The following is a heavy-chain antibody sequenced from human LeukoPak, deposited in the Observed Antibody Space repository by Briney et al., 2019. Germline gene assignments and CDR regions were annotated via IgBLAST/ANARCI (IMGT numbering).Heavy chain of an antibody. J-gene: IGHJ4*02. V-gene: IGHV4-61*02. D-gene: IGHD3-9*01. CDR3: ARGGRNYDILTGYFDY. CDR2: IYTSGIT. Sequence: SETLSLTCTVSGGSISSGSHYWSRIRQPAGKGLEWIGRIYTSGITNYNPSLKSRVTISVDTSKNQFSLTLSSVTAADTAVYYCARGGRNYDILTGYFDYWGQGTLVTVSS. CDR1: GGSISSGSHY.